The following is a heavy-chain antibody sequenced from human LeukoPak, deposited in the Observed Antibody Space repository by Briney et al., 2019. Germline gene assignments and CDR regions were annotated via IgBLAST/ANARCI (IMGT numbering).Heavy chain of an antibody. CDR2: IYYSGST. Sequence: SETLSLTCTVSGGSISSGGYYWSWIRQHPGKGLEWIGYIYYSGSTYYNPSLKSRVTISVDTSKNQFSLKLSSVTAADTAVYYCARPDSSGYYYDYWGQGTLVTVSS. CDR3: ARPDSSGYYYDY. D-gene: IGHD3-22*01. J-gene: IGHJ4*02. V-gene: IGHV4-31*03. CDR1: GGSISSGGYY.